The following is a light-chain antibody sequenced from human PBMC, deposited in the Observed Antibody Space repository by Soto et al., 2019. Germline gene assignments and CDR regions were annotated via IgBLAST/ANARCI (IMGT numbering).Light chain of an antibody. CDR3: QQSYSTPPET. J-gene: IGKJ1*01. Sequence: IVMTQSPATLSVSPGARAPLPGRARKSVSSNLAWYQQKPGKAQAPRLLIYGASTRATGIPARFSGSGSGTDFTPPISSLQPEDFATYYCQQSYSTPPETFGQGTKVDNK. V-gene: IGKV3D-15*01. CDR2: GAS. CDR1: KSVSSN.